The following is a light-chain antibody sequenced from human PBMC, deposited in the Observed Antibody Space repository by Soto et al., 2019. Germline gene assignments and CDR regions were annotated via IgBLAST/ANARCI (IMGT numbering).Light chain of an antibody. CDR2: GAS. J-gene: IGKJ1*01. Sequence: EIVLTQSPGTLSLSPGERATLSCRASQSVSSSYLAWYQQNPGQAPRLLIYGASSRATGIPNRFSGSGSGTDFTLTTSRLEPEDFAGYYCQQYGSSPPWTFGQGTKVEIK. V-gene: IGKV3-20*01. CDR3: QQYGSSPPWT. CDR1: QSVSSSY.